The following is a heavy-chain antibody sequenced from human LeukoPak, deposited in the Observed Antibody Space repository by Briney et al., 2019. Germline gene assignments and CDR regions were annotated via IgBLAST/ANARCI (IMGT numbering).Heavy chain of an antibody. CDR2: INGDGSTT. J-gene: IGHJ4*02. V-gene: IGHV3-74*01. CDR3: STYKILVSCFDY. Sequence: PGGSLRLFCGASGFNCSNYWMHWVRRALGRGLVWVLGINGDGSTTNYADSVMGRLAISRDNDKNTLYLQLSSLIVGYEAVYFCSTYKILVSCFDYWGQRSLVIVSS. D-gene: IGHD3-9*01. CDR1: GFNCSNYW.